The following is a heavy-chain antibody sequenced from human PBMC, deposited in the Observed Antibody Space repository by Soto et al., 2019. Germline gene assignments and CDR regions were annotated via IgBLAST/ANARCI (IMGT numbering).Heavy chain of an antibody. CDR2: ISGSGGST. CDR3: AKDKLSVAGPYNWFDP. CDR1: GFTFSSYA. Sequence: GGSLRLSCAASGFTFSSYAMSWVRQAPGKGLEWVSAISGSGGSTYYADSVKGRFTISRDNSKNTLYLQMNSLRAEDTAVYYCAKDKLSVAGPYNWFDPWGQGTLVTVSS. D-gene: IGHD6-19*01. J-gene: IGHJ5*02. V-gene: IGHV3-23*01.